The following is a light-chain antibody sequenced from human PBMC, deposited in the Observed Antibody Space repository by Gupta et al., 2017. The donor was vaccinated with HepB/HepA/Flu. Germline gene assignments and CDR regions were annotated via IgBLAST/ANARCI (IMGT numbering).Light chain of an antibody. CDR3: QTGVSGTGSG. CDR1: SGHSTHS. CDR2: FNSDGRH. Sequence: QLVLPHSPSASAYLGASVQLTCTLSSGHSTHSIAWHHQEPEKGPRFLMRFNSDGRHTKGDGIPDRFSGSRSGAERCLTISSPLRETEADYYCQTGVSGTGSGFGTGTKVIVL. V-gene: IGLV4-69*01. J-gene: IGLJ1*01.